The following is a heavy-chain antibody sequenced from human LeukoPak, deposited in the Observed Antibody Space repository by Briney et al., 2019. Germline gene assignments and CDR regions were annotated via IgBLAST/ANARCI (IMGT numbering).Heavy chain of an antibody. V-gene: IGHV3-21*06. D-gene: IGHD1-14*01. J-gene: IGHJ4*02. CDR2: IGPTGSDR. CDR1: GLTFSTSG. CDR3: ATETNGRHYDY. Sequence: GGSLRLSXTASGLTFSTSGFNWVRQAPGKGLEWVASIGPTGSDRYHADSIKGRFTISRNNANNFLYLQMNSLRAEDTAVYYCATETNGRHYDYWGQGTLLTVSS.